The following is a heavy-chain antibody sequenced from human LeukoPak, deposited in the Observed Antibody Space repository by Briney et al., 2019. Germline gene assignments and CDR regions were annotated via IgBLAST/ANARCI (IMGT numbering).Heavy chain of an antibody. CDR3: ARDHAFNCSGGSCYPRYNWFDP. V-gene: IGHV4-4*07. Sequence: TSSETLSLTCTVSGGSISSYYWSWIRQPAGKGLEWIGRIYTSGSTNYNPSLKSRVTMSVDTSKNQFSLKLSSVTAADTAVYYCARDHAFNCSGGSCYPRYNWFDPWGQGTLVTVSS. J-gene: IGHJ5*02. CDR2: IYTSGST. CDR1: GGSISSYY. D-gene: IGHD2-15*01.